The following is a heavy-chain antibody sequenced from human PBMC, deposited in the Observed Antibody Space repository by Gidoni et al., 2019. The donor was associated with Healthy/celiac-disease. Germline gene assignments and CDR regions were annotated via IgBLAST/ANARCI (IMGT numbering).Heavy chain of an antibody. J-gene: IGHJ5*02. CDR2: IIPIFGTA. CDR3: ARGQNYYDSSGYYYSRQNWFDP. Sequence: QVQLVQSGAEVKKPGSSVKVSCKASGGTFSSYAISWVRQAPGQGLEWMGGIIPIFGTANYAQKFQGRVTITADESTSTAYMELSSLRSEDTAVYYCARGQNYYDSSGYYYSRQNWFDPWGQGTLVTVSS. CDR1: GGTFSSYA. D-gene: IGHD3-22*01. V-gene: IGHV1-69*01.